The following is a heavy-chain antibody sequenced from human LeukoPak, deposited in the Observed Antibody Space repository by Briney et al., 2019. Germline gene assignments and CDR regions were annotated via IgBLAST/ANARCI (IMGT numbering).Heavy chain of an antibody. Sequence: GGSLRLSCAASGFTFSSYAMSWVRQAPGKGLEWVSAISGSGGSTYYADSVKGRFTISRDNSKNTLYLQMNSLRAEDTAVYYCAKDKFIAAAVPDAFDIWGQGTMVTVPS. CDR2: ISGSGGST. D-gene: IGHD6-13*01. CDR3: AKDKFIAAAVPDAFDI. CDR1: GFTFSSYA. J-gene: IGHJ3*02. V-gene: IGHV3-23*01.